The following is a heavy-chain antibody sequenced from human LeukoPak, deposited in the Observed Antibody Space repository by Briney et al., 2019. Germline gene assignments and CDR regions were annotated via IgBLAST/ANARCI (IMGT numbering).Heavy chain of an antibody. CDR1: GGSISSGGYS. V-gene: IGHV4-30-2*01. CDR3: ARNRITMVRGVMNWFDP. Sequence: PSQTLSLTCAVSGGSISSGGYSWSWIRQPPGRGLEWIGYIYHSGSTYYNPSLKSRVTISVDRSKNQFSLKLSSVTAADTAVYYCARNRITMVRGVMNWFDPWGQGTLVTVSS. J-gene: IGHJ5*02. D-gene: IGHD3-10*01. CDR2: IYHSGST.